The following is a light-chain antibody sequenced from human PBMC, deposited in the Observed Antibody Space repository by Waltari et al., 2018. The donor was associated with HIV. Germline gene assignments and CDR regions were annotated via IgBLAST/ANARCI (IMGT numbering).Light chain of an antibody. V-gene: IGLV2-14*01. Sequence: QSALTQPASVSGSPGQSINISCTGTSSDVGGYHYVSWYQQHPGKAPKLMIYEISNRPAVFSKRFAGSKAGNTASMTIAGLQAEDEADYYCSSYTSSSTLVFGTGTKVTVL. CDR3: SSYTSSSTLV. J-gene: IGLJ1*01. CDR1: SSDVGGYHY. CDR2: EIS.